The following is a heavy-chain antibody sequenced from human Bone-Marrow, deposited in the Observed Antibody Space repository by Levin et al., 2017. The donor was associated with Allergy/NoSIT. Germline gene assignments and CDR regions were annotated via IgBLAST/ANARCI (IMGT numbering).Heavy chain of an antibody. Sequence: GGSLRLSCAASGFTVSSNYMSWVRQAPGKGLEWVSVIYSGGSTYYADSVKGRFTISRDNSKNTLYLQMNSLRAEDTAVYYCARCGGTTDNTEYYYYYYGMDVWGQGTTVTVSS. D-gene: IGHD1-7*01. CDR1: GFTVSSNY. CDR2: IYSGGST. J-gene: IGHJ6*02. V-gene: IGHV3-53*01. CDR3: ARCGGTTDNTEYYYYYYGMDV.